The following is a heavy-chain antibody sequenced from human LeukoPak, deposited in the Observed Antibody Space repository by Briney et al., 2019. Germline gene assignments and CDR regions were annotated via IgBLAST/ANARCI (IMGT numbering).Heavy chain of an antibody. Sequence: SETLSLTCTVSGGSFSTYYWSWIRQPAGKGLEWIGRIYTSGSTNYNPSLKSRLTMSVDTSKNHFSLKLSSVTAADTAVYYCACLYCSGGSCYPDYWGQGTLVTVSS. V-gene: IGHV4-4*07. J-gene: IGHJ4*02. CDR1: GGSFSTYY. D-gene: IGHD2-15*01. CDR2: IYTSGST. CDR3: ACLYCSGGSCYPDY.